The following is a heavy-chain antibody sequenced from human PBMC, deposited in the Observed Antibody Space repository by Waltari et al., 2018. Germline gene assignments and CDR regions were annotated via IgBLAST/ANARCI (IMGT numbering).Heavy chain of an antibody. Sequence: QVQLQESGPGLVKPSETLSLTCTVSGGSISSYYWSWIRQPPGKGLEWIGYIYYSGSTNYNPSLKSRVTISVDTSKNQFSLKLSSVTAADTAVYYCARNYGDYVWYYYGMDVWGQGTTVTVSS. D-gene: IGHD4-17*01. CDR3: ARNYGDYVWYYYGMDV. CDR1: GGSISSYY. V-gene: IGHV4-59*12. CDR2: IYYSGST. J-gene: IGHJ6*02.